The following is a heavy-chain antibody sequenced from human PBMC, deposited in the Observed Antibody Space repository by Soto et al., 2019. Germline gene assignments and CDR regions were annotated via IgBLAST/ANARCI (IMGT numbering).Heavy chain of an antibody. CDR2: ISGSGRST. Sequence: SCAASGFTFSSFAMSWVRQAPEKGLEWVTGISGSGRSTFYADSVKGRFTISRDNSKNTLYLQMNSLRAEDTAVYYCARTTGLAFDYWGQGTLVTVSS. V-gene: IGHV3-23*01. CDR1: GFTFSSFA. CDR3: ARTTGLAFDY. D-gene: IGHD6-19*01. J-gene: IGHJ4*02.